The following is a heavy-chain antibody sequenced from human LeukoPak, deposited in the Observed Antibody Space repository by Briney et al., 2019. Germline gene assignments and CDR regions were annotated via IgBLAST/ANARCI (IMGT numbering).Heavy chain of an antibody. Sequence: GGSLRLSCAASGFTVSSNYMSWVRQAPGKGLEWVSVIYSGGGTYYADSVKGRFTISRDNSKNTLYLQMNSLRAEDTAVYYCARAVRDPYYYYGMDVWGQGTTVTVSS. CDR1: GFTVSSNY. CDR2: IYSGGGT. CDR3: ARAVRDPYYYYGMDV. J-gene: IGHJ6*02. V-gene: IGHV3-66*01. D-gene: IGHD4-17*01.